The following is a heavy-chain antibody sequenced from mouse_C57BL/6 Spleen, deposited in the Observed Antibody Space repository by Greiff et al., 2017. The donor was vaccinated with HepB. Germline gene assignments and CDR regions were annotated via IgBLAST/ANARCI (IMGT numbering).Heavy chain of an antibody. CDR1: GYTFTSYW. D-gene: IGHD3-2*02. CDR3: AREGTAQATRTMDY. CDR2: IDPSDSET. V-gene: IGHV1-52*01. J-gene: IGHJ4*01. Sequence: QVQLQQPGAELVRPGSSVKLSCKASGYTFTSYWMHWVKQRPIQGLEWIGNIDPSDSETHYNQKFKDKATLTVDKSSSTAYMQLSSLTSEDSAIYYCAREGTAQATRTMDYWGQGTSVTVSS.